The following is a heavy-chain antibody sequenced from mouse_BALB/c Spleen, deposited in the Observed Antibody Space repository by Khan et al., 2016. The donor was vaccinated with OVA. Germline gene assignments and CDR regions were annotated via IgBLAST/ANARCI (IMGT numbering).Heavy chain of an antibody. J-gene: IGHJ2*01. Sequence: QVQLKQSGPELVKPGASVKMSCKASGYTFTYYVITWVKQRTGQGLEWIGEIYPGSDNAYYNERFKGKATLNADKSSNTTHMQFSSLTSEDSAVYFCARGDGYYVYFDYWGQGTTLTVSS. V-gene: IGHV1-77*01. CDR2: IYPGSDNA. CDR1: GYTFTYYV. D-gene: IGHD2-3*01. CDR3: ARGDGYYVYFDY.